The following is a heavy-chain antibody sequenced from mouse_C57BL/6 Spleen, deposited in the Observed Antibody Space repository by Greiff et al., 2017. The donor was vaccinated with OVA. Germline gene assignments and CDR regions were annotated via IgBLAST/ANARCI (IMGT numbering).Heavy chain of an antibody. D-gene: IGHD1-1*01. Sequence: EVKLVESGGDLVKPGGSLKLSCAASGFTFSSYGMSWVRQTPDKRLEWVATISSGGSYTYYPDSVKGRFTISRDNAKNTLYLQMSSLKSEDTAMYYGARHPSLYGSSYGFAYWGQGTLVTVSA. CDR1: GFTFSSYG. CDR3: ARHPSLYGSSYGFAY. CDR2: ISSGGSYT. V-gene: IGHV5-6*01. J-gene: IGHJ3*01.